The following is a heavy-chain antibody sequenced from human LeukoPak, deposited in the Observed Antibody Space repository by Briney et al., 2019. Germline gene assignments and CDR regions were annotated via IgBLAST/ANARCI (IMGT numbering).Heavy chain of an antibody. Sequence: GASVKVSCKASGYTFTGYYMHWVRQAPGQGLEWMGWINPNSGGTNYAQKFQGRVTMTRDTSISTAYMELSSLRSEDTAVYYCARAEYCSGGSCYSYWGQGTLVTVSS. CDR3: ARAEYCSGGSCYSY. V-gene: IGHV1-2*02. J-gene: IGHJ4*02. D-gene: IGHD2-15*01. CDR2: INPNSGGT. CDR1: GYTFTGYY.